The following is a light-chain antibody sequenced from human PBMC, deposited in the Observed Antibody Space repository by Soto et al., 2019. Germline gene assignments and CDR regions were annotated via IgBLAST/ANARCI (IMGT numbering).Light chain of an antibody. CDR1: QNINTW. J-gene: IGKJ1*01. V-gene: IGKV1-5*03. Sequence: DIQMTQSPSTLSASVGDRVTITCRASQNINTWLSWYQQKPGKAPKLLIYAASTLQSGVPLRFSGTGSGTEFTLTISSLQPDDFATYYCQQYHSYSTFGQGTKV. CDR3: QQYHSYST. CDR2: AAS.